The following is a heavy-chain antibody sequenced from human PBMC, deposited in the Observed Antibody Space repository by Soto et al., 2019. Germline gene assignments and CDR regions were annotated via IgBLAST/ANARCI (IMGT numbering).Heavy chain of an antibody. V-gene: IGHV6-1*01. D-gene: IGHD3-22*01. Sequence: SRTLSLPCAISGDSVSSNSAAWNWIRQSPSRGLEWLGRTYYRSKWYNDYAVSVKSRITINPATSKNQFSLQLNSVTPEDTAVYYCARDRTYYYDSSASLWALYAFDIWGQGTMVTVSS. J-gene: IGHJ3*02. CDR3: ARDRTYYYDSSASLWALYAFDI. CDR2: TYYRSKWYN. CDR1: GDSVSSNSAA.